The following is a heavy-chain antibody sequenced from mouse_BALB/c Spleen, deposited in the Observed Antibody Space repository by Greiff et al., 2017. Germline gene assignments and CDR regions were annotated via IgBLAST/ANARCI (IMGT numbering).Heavy chain of an antibody. J-gene: IGHJ1*01. CDR3: ARWETTVVNFDV. CDR2: IYPGDGST. Sequence: QVQLQQSGPELVKPGASVKMSCKASGYTFTSYYIHWVKQRPGQGLEWIGWIYPGDGSTKYNEKFKGKTTLTADKSSSTAYMLLSSLTSEDSAIYFCARWETTVVNFDVWGAGTTVTVSS. D-gene: IGHD1-1*01. V-gene: IGHV1S56*01. CDR1: GYTFTSYY.